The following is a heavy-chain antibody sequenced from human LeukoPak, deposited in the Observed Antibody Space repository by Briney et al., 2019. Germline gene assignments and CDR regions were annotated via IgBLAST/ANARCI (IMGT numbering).Heavy chain of an antibody. D-gene: IGHD4-17*01. V-gene: IGHV4-59*08. CDR2: IYYTGST. CDR1: GDSIKSHY. J-gene: IGHJ4*02. CDR3: AAFSYGVYVGFDY. Sequence: PSETLSLTCSVSGDSIKSHYWGWVRHPPGKRLEWIGYIYYTGSTNYNPSLESRVTISVDTSNNQFSLRLSSVTAADTAIYYCAAFSYGVYVGFDYWSQGTLVTVSS.